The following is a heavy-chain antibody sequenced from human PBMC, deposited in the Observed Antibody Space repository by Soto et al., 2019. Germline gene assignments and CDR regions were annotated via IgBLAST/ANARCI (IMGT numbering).Heavy chain of an antibody. Sequence: GGSLRLSCAASGFTFSNAWMNWVRQAPGKGLEWVGRIKSKTDGGTTDYAAPVKGRFTISRDDSKNTLYLQMNSLKTEDTAVYYCTTGLAFTMIVVAGDPLHQYYFDYWGQGTLVTVSS. CDR2: IKSKTDGGTT. CDR1: GFTFSNAW. J-gene: IGHJ4*02. D-gene: IGHD3-22*01. V-gene: IGHV3-15*07. CDR3: TTGLAFTMIVVAGDPLHQYYFDY.